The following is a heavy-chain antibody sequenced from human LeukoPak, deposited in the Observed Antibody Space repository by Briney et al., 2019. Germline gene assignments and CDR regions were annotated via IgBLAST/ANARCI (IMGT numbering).Heavy chain of an antibody. CDR3: ARGTDTKPFWSGYWVDV. D-gene: IGHD3-3*01. CDR2: ISYDESNK. Sequence: PGGSLRLSCAASGFTFRSYAMHWVRQAPGKGLEWVAVISYDESNKYYADSVKGRFTISRDNSKNTLYLQMNSLRAEDTAVYYCARGTDTKPFWSGYWVDVWGQGTTVTVSS. CDR1: GFTFRSYA. J-gene: IGHJ6*02. V-gene: IGHV3-30*03.